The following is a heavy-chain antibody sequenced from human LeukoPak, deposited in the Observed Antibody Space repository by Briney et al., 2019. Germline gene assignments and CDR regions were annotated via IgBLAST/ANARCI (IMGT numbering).Heavy chain of an antibody. J-gene: IGHJ4*02. CDR2: ISSSSSYI. CDR3: ARDEAVAATGPLRY. CDR1: GFTFSSYS. Sequence: GGSLRLSCAASGFTFSSYSMNWVRQAPGKGLECVSSISSSSSYIYYADSVKGRFTISRDNAKNSLYLQMNSLRAEDTAVYYCARDEAVAATGPLRYWGQGTLVTVSS. V-gene: IGHV3-21*01. D-gene: IGHD2-15*01.